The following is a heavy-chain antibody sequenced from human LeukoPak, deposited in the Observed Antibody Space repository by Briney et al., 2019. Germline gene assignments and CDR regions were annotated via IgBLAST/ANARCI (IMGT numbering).Heavy chain of an antibody. J-gene: IGHJ5*02. V-gene: IGHV3-64*01. CDR3: ARGLVATIEDFWFDP. D-gene: IGHD5-12*01. Sequence: GRFTISRDNSKNTLSLQMGSLRVEDMAVYYCARGLVATIEDFWFDPWGQGTLVTVSS.